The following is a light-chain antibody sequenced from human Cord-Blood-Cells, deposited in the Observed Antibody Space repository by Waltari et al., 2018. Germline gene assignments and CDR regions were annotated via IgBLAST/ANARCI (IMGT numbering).Light chain of an antibody. V-gene: IGKV1-27*01. CDR3: QKYNSEVT. CDR1: QGISNY. CDR2: AAS. J-gene: IGKJ4*01. Sequence: DINITKSPSSLSASGGYRVTITCRASQGISNYLAWYQQKPGKVPKLLIYAASTLQSGVPSRFSGSGSGTDFTLTISSLQPEDVATYYCQKYNSEVTFGGGTKVEIK.